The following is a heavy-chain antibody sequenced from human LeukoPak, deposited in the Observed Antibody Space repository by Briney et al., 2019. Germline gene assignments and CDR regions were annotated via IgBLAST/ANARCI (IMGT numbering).Heavy chain of an antibody. Sequence: SETLSLTCTVSGGSISSSSYYWGWIRQPPGKGLEWIGSIYYSGSTYYNPSLKSRVTISVDTSKNQFSLKLSSVTAADTAVYYCARRPIRHFDYWGQGTLVTVSS. CDR1: GGSISSSSYY. CDR2: IYYSGST. J-gene: IGHJ4*02. CDR3: ARRPIRHFDY. V-gene: IGHV4-39*01.